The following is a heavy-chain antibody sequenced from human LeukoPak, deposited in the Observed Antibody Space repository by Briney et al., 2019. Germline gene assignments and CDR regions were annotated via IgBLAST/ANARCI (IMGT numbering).Heavy chain of an antibody. CDR1: GFIFSSYS. CDR3: ARDHLAPYFASYSSSSGTFDY. V-gene: IGHV3-21*01. CDR2: ISTSGSYI. J-gene: IGHJ4*02. Sequence: GGSLRLSCAASGFIFSSYSMNWVRQAPGKGLEWVSSISTSGSYIYYADSVKGRFTISRDNATNSLSLQMNSLRAEDTAVYYCARDHLAPYFASYSSSSGTFDYWGQGTLVTVSS. D-gene: IGHD6-6*01.